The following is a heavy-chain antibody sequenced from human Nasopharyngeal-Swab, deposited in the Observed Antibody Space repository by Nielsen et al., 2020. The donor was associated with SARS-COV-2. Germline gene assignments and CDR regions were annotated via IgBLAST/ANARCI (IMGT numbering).Heavy chain of an antibody. CDR2: ISAYNGNT. V-gene: IGHV1-18*01. Sequence: VSVKVSCKASGYTFTSYGISWVRQAPGQGLEWMGWISAYNGNTNYAQKLQGRVTMTTDTSTSTAYMELRSLRSDDTAVYYCARGFSGLSALLCSSTSCLDAFDIWGQGTMVTVSS. CDR3: ARGFSGLSALLCSSTSCLDAFDI. D-gene: IGHD2-2*01. J-gene: IGHJ3*02. CDR1: GYTFTSYG.